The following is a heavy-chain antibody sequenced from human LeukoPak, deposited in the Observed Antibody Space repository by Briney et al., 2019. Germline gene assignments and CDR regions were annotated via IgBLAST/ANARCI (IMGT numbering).Heavy chain of an antibody. CDR2: IYYSGST. Sequence: SETLSLTCTVSGGSISSGGYYWSWIRQPPGKGLEWIGYIYYSGSTNYNPSLKSRVTISVDTSKNQFSLKLSSVTAADTAVYYCARRPGIVGVTGWFDPWGQGTLVTVSS. CDR3: ARRPGIVGVTGWFDP. D-gene: IGHD1-26*01. V-gene: IGHV4-61*08. J-gene: IGHJ5*02. CDR1: GGSISSGGYY.